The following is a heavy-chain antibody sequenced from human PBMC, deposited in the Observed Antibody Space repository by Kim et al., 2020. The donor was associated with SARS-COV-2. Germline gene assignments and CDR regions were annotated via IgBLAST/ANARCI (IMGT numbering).Heavy chain of an antibody. J-gene: IGHJ4*02. CDR3: ASRGYGDDFDY. D-gene: IGHD4-17*01. V-gene: IGHV1-46*01. CDR2: T. Sequence: TSYAQKFQGRVTMTRDTSTSTVYMELSSLRSEDTAVYYCASRGYGDDFDYWGQGTLVTVSS.